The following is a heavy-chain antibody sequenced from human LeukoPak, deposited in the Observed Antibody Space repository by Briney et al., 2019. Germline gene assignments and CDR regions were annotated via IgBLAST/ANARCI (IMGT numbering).Heavy chain of an antibody. J-gene: IGHJ4*02. CDR3: ARLTFSGITMVRGVMRYFDY. V-gene: IGHV4-34*01. CDR1: GGSFSGYY. CDR2: INHSGST. Sequence: PSETLSLTCAVYGGSFSGYYWSWIRQPPGKGLEWIGEINHSGSTNYNPSLKSRVTISVDTSKNQFSLKLSSVTAADTAVYYCARLTFSGITMVRGVMRYFDYWGQGTLVTVSS. D-gene: IGHD3-10*01.